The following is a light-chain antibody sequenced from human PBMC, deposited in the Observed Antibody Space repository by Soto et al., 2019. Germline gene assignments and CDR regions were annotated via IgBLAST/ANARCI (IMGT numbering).Light chain of an antibody. CDR3: QKYNSAPWT. J-gene: IGKJ1*01. Sequence: DIVMTQSPDSLAVSLGERATINCKTSQSVLYSSNNKNCLAWYQQKPGQPPKLLIYWTSTRESGVPDRFSGSGSGTDFTLTISSLQAEDVALYYCQKYNSAPWTFGQGTKVEIK. CDR1: QSVLYSSNNKNC. CDR2: WTS. V-gene: IGKV4-1*01.